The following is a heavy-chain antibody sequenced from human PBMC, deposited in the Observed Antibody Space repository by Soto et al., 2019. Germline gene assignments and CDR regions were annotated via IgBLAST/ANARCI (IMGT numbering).Heavy chain of an antibody. Sequence: ASLKVSCKASGYTFTSYYMHWVRQAPGQGLEWMGIINPSGGSTSYAQKFQGRVTMTRDTSTSTVYMELSSLRSEDTAVYYCARGPITIITDRDMDVWGKGTTVTVSS. CDR2: INPSGGST. V-gene: IGHV1-46*03. J-gene: IGHJ6*03. D-gene: IGHD3-3*01. CDR1: GYTFTSYY. CDR3: ARGPITIITDRDMDV.